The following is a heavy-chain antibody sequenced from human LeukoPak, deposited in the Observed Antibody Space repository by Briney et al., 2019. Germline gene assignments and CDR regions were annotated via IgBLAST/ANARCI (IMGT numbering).Heavy chain of an antibody. CDR1: GGSISSYY. CDR3: ASQNPGGTAAGTYYFDY. Sequence: SETLSLTCTVSGGSISSYYWGWIRQPPGKGLEWIGYIYYSGSTNYNPSLKSRVTISVDTSKNQFSLKLSSVTAADTAVYYCASQNPGGTAAGTYYFDYWGQGTLVTVSS. V-gene: IGHV4-59*01. D-gene: IGHD6-13*01. J-gene: IGHJ4*02. CDR2: IYYSGST.